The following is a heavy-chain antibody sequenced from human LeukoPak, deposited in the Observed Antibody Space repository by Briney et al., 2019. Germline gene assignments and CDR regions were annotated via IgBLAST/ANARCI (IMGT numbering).Heavy chain of an antibody. V-gene: IGHV3-21*01. CDR2: ISSSSSYI. Sequence: GGSLRLSCAASGFTFSSYSMNWVRQAPGKGLEWVSSISSSSSYIYDADSVKGRFTIPRDNAKNSLYLQMNSLRAEDTAVYYCASPSDYSDYGGGFDIWGQGTMVTVSS. CDR1: GFTFSSYS. D-gene: IGHD4-11*01. J-gene: IGHJ3*02. CDR3: ASPSDYSDYGGGFDI.